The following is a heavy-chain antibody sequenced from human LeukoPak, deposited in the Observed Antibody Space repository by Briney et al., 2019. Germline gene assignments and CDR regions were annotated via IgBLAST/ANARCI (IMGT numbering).Heavy chain of an antibody. D-gene: IGHD2-15*01. CDR1: GFTFSSYW. CDR2: IKQDGSEK. Sequence: GGSLRLSCAASGFTFSSYWMSWVRQAPGKGLEWVANIKQDGSEKYYVDSVKGRFTISRDNAKNSLYLQMNSLRAEDTAVYYCARAGGGDIVVVVAATPEGPFDPWGQGTLVTVSS. CDR3: ARAGGGDIVVVVAATPEGPFDP. V-gene: IGHV3-7*01. J-gene: IGHJ5*02.